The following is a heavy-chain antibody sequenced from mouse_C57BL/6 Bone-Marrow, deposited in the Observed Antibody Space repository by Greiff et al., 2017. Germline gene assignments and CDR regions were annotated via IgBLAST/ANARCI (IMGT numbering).Heavy chain of an antibody. D-gene: IGHD2-4*01. J-gene: IGHJ3*01. CDR1: GYTFTSYD. Sequence: QVHVKQSGPELVKPGASVKLSCKASGYTFTSYDINWVKQRPGQGLEWIGWIYPRDGSTKYNEKFKGKATLTVDTSSSTAYMELHSLTSEDSAVYFCARRGYYDYVAWFAYWGQGTLVTVSA. CDR2: IYPRDGST. CDR3: ARRGYYDYVAWFAY. V-gene: IGHV1-85*01.